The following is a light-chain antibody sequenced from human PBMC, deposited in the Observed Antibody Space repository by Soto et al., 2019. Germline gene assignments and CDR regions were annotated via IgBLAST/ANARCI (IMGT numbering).Light chain of an antibody. Sequence: DIVLTQSPGTLSLSPGERATLSCRASQSVSSNSLAWYQQRPGQAPKVFIYGASTRANGIPDRFSGSGSGTDLTLTISRLEPEDFAVYYCQQRSSWPTVTFGQGTRLEIK. CDR2: GAS. V-gene: IGKV3D-20*02. J-gene: IGKJ5*01. CDR1: QSVSSNS. CDR3: QQRSSWPTVT.